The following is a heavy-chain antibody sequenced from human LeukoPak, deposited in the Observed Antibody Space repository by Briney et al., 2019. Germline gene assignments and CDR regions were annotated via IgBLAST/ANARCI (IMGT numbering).Heavy chain of an antibody. Sequence: GGSLRLSCAASGFTFSSNWMHWVRQAPGKGLVWVSHISTDARTITYADFVKGRFTISSDNAENSLYLQMNSLRAEDTALYYCAKGRGWYSPDYWGQGTLVTVSS. CDR1: GFTFSSNW. D-gene: IGHD6-19*01. V-gene: IGHV3-74*01. CDR2: ISTDARTI. CDR3: AKGRGWYSPDY. J-gene: IGHJ4*02.